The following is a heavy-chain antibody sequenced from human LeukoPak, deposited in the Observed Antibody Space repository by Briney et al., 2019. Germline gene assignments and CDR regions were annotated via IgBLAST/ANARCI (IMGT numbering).Heavy chain of an antibody. Sequence: SETLSLTCAVYGGSFSGYSWSWIRQPPGKGLEWIGYIYHSGSTYYNPSLKSRVTISVDTSKNQFSLKLSSVTAADTAVYYCAAYSYGYLYYFDYWGQGTLVTVSS. CDR1: GGSFSGYS. CDR2: IYHSGST. V-gene: IGHV4-34*01. CDR3: AAYSYGYLYYFDY. D-gene: IGHD5-18*01. J-gene: IGHJ4*02.